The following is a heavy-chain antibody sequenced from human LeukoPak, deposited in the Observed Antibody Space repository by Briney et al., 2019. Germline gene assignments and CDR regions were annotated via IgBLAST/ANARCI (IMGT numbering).Heavy chain of an antibody. D-gene: IGHD3-16*01. V-gene: IGHV4-61*05. CDR2: VYSSGST. J-gene: IGHJ4*02. CDR1: GGSIRSSSYY. Sequence: PSETLSLTCTVPGGSIRSSSYYWGWIREPPGKGLECIGRVYSSGSTNNNPSLKSRVTISVDTSKNQFSLKLSSVTAADTAVYYCAGAQLWGGNYFDYWGQGTLVTVSS. CDR3: AGAQLWGGNYFDY.